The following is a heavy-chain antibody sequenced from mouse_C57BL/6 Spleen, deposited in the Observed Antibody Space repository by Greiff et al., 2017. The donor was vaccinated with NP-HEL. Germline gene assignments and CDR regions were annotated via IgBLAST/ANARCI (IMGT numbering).Heavy chain of an antibody. Sequence: QVQLKQPGAELVRPGSSVKLSCKASGYTFTSYWMHWVKQRPIQGLEWIGNIDPSDSETHYNQKFKDKATLTVDKSSSTAYMQLSSLTSEDSAVYYCARWGGSSSFAYWGQGTLVTVSA. CDR3: ARWGGSSSFAY. CDR2: IDPSDSET. D-gene: IGHD1-1*01. J-gene: IGHJ3*01. V-gene: IGHV1-52*01. CDR1: GYTFTSYW.